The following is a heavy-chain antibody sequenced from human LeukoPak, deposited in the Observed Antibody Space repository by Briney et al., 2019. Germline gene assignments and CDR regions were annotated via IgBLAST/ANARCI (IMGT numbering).Heavy chain of an antibody. D-gene: IGHD6-19*01. CDR3: ARADSGWYAFDY. CDR2: IGTAGDT. Sequence: GGSLRLPCAASGFTFSSYDMHWVRQATGKGLEWVSAIGTAGDTYYPGSVKGRFTISRENAKNSLYLQMNSLRAGDTAVYYCARADSGWYAFDYWGQGTLVTVSS. CDR1: GFTFSSYD. J-gene: IGHJ4*02. V-gene: IGHV3-13*01.